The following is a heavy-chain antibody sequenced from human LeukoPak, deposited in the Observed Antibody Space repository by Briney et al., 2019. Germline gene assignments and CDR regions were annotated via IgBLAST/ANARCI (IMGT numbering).Heavy chain of an antibody. CDR1: GYTFTSYD. D-gene: IGHD3-10*01. CDR2: ISAYNGNT. V-gene: IGHV1-18*01. Sequence: ASVKVSCKASGYTFTSYDINWVRQATGQGLEWMGWISAYNGNTNYAQKLQGRVTMTTDTSTSTAYMELRSLRSDDTAVYYCASGSDYTDAFDIWGQGTMVTVSS. CDR3: ASGSDYTDAFDI. J-gene: IGHJ3*02.